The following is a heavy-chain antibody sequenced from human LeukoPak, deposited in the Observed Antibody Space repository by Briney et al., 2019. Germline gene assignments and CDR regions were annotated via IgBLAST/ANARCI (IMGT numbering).Heavy chain of an antibody. CDR2: IYYSGST. J-gene: IGHJ4*02. CDR3: AREKAPYTFDY. V-gene: IGHV4-59*01. Sequence: PSETPSLTCTVSGGSISNYYWSWIRQPPGKGLEWIGYIYYSGSTNYNPSLKSRVTISVDTSKNQFSLKLSSVTAADTAVYYCAREKAPYTFDYWGQGTQVTVSS. CDR1: GGSISNYY.